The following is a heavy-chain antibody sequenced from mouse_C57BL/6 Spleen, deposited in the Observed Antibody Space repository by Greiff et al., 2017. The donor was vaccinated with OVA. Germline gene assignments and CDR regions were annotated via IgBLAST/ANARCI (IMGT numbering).Heavy chain of an antibody. V-gene: IGHV5-15*01. J-gene: IGHJ4*01. CDR3: ARQGLVRAMDY. Sequence: EVKLMESGGGLVQPGGSLKLSCAASGFTFSDYGMAWVRQAPRKGPEWVGFISNLAYSIYYADTLTGRFTFSRENAKNTLYLEMSSLRSDDTAMYYCARQGLVRAMDYWGQGTSVTVSS. CDR1: GFTFSDYG. CDR2: ISNLAYSI. D-gene: IGHD2-14*01.